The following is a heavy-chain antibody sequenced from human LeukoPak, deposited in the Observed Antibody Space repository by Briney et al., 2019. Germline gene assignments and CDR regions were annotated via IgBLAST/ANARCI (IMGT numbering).Heavy chain of an antibody. CDR1: GYTFTSYA. CDR3: ARSHFPGYGDFSY. J-gene: IGHJ4*02. Sequence: GASVKVSCKASGYTFTSYAMNWVRQAPGQGLEWMGIINPSGGSTSYAQKFQGRVTMTRDTSTSTVYMELSSLRSEDTAVYYCARSHFPGYGDFSYWGQGTLVTVSS. CDR2: INPSGGST. D-gene: IGHD4-17*01. V-gene: IGHV1-46*01.